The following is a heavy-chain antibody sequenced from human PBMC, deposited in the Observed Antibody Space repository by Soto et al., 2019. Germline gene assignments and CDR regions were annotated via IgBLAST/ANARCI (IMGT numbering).Heavy chain of an antibody. J-gene: IGHJ4*02. D-gene: IGHD2-15*01. CDR1: GYTFTGYY. Sequence: ASVKVSCKASGYTFTGYYMHWVRQAPGQGLEWMGWINPNSGGTNYAQKFQGWVTMTRDTSISTAYMELSRLRSDDTAVYYCARSVGDIVVSGFDYWGQGTLVTVSS. CDR3: ARSVGDIVVSGFDY. V-gene: IGHV1-2*04. CDR2: INPNSGGT.